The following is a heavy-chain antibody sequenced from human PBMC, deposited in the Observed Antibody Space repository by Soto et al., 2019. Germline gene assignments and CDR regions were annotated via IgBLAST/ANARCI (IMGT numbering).Heavy chain of an antibody. V-gene: IGHV4-59*01. J-gene: IGHJ5*02. Sequence: TSETLSLTCTVSGGSISSYYWSWIRQPPGKGLEWIGYIYYSGSTNYNPSLKSRVTISVDTSKNQFSLKLSSVTAADTAVYYCARDQGRYDFWSGYSNNWFDPWGQGTLVTVS. CDR3: ARDQGRYDFWSGYSNNWFDP. CDR1: GGSISSYY. D-gene: IGHD3-3*01. CDR2: IYYSGST.